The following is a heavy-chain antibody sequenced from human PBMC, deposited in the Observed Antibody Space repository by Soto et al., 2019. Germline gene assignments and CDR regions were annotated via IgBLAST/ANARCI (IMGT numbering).Heavy chain of an antibody. J-gene: IGHJ4*02. CDR1: GGSISSSGYY. D-gene: IGHD5-18*01. CDR3: ARHAGSIYGYAVFDY. Sequence: ETLSLTCAISGGSISSSGYYWGWIRQPPGKGLEWIGSMYYSGSTYYNPSLKSRVTISVDTSKNQFSLKLSSVAAADTAVYYCARHAGSIYGYAVFDYWGQGTLVTVSS. CDR2: MYYSGST. V-gene: IGHV4-39*01.